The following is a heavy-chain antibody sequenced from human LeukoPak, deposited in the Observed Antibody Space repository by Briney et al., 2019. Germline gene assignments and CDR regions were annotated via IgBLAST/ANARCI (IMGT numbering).Heavy chain of an antibody. CDR2: IYHSGST. Sequence: SETLSLTCTVSGYSISSGYYWGWIRQPPGKGLEWIGSIYHSGSTYYNPSLKSRVTISVDTSKNQFSLKLSSVTAADTAVYYCARVMTPRFDPWGQGTLVTVSS. CDR3: ARVMTPRFDP. V-gene: IGHV4-38-2*02. CDR1: GYSISSGYY. J-gene: IGHJ5*02.